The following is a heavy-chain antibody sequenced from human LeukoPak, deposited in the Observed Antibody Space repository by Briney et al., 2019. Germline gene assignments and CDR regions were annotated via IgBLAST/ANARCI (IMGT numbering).Heavy chain of an antibody. V-gene: IGHV3-30-3*01. Sequence: PGGSLRLSCAASGFTFSNYAIHWVRQAPGKGLEWVAVISYDGSNKYYADSVKGRFTISRDNSKNAQYLQMNSLRAEDTAVYYCARARVDIAMFTWLNWYFDLWGRGTLVTVSS. CDR3: ARARVDIAMFTWLNWYFDL. CDR1: GFTFSNYA. D-gene: IGHD5-18*01. CDR2: ISYDGSNK. J-gene: IGHJ2*01.